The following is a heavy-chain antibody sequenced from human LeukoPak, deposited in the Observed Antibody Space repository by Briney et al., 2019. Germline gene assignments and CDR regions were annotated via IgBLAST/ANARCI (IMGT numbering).Heavy chain of an antibody. D-gene: IGHD6-6*01. CDR1: GGSISSSGYY. CDR2: INYGGST. Sequence: SETLSLTCTVSGGSISSSGYYWGWIRQPPGKGLEWIGSINYGGSTYYNPSLKSRVIISVDTSKNQFSLKLSSVTAADTAVYYCARVQAIAARPIDYWGQGTLVTVSS. V-gene: IGHV4-39*07. J-gene: IGHJ4*02. CDR3: ARVQAIAARPIDY.